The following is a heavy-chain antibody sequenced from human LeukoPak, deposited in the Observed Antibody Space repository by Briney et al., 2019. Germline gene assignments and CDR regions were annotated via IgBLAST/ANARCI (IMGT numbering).Heavy chain of an antibody. CDR2: IYYSGST. V-gene: IGHV4-39*01. Sequence: SETLSLTCTVSGDSISSSSYYWGWIRQPPGKGLEWIGSIYYSGSTYYNPSLKSRVTISVDTSKNQFSLKLSSVTAADTAVYYCSRQTAGVAYYYYMDVWGKGTTVTVSS. J-gene: IGHJ6*03. CDR3: SRQTAGVAYYYYMDV. D-gene: IGHD1-14*01. CDR1: GDSISSSSYY.